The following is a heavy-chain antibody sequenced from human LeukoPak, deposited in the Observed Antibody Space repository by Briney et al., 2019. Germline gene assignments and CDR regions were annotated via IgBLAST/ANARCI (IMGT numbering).Heavy chain of an antibody. V-gene: IGHV5-51*01. Sequence: GESLKISCKGSGYSFTRYWIGWVRQMPGKGLEWMGIIYPGDSDTRYSPSFQGQVTISADKSISTAYLQWSSLRASDTAMYYCARHSASIVVVPAALKDYYYYYMDVWGKGTTVTVSS. CDR3: ARHSASIVVVPAALKDYYYYYMDV. CDR1: GYSFTRYW. CDR2: IYPGDSDT. J-gene: IGHJ6*03. D-gene: IGHD2-2*01.